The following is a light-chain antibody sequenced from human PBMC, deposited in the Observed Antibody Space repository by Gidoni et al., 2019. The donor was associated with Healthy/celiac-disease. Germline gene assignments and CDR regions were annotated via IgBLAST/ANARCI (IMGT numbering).Light chain of an antibody. Sequence: DIQMTQSPSTLSASVEDRVTITCRASQSISSWLAWYQQKPGKAPKLLIYKASSLESGVPSRFSGSGSGTEFTLTISSLQPDDFATYYCQQYNSYSGITFGQGTRLEI. CDR1: QSISSW. V-gene: IGKV1-5*03. CDR3: QQYNSYSGIT. CDR2: KAS. J-gene: IGKJ5*01.